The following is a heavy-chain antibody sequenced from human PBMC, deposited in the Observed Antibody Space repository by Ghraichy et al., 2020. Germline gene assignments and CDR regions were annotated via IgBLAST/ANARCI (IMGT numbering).Heavy chain of an antibody. Sequence: GSLRLSCTVSGGSISSYYWSWIRQPPGKGLEWIGYIYYIGNTNYNPSLKSRVTISVDTSKNQFSLKLSSVTAADTAVYYCARSSGQYCSGGSCYSDWFDPWGQGTLVTVSS. CDR3: ARSSGQYCSGGSCYSDWFDP. CDR1: GGSISSYY. J-gene: IGHJ5*02. V-gene: IGHV4-59*01. D-gene: IGHD2-15*01. CDR2: IYYIGNT.